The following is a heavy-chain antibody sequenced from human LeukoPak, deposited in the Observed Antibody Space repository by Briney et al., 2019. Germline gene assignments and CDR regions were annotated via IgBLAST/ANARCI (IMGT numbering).Heavy chain of an antibody. CDR1: GFTFSNYA. Sequence: GGSLRLSCTVSGFTFSNYAMSWVRQAPGKGLEWASSISERGDYTYYADSVKGRFTISRDNSKNTLYLQMNSLRAEDTAVYYCARDTNRGIAAAGTGRFDYWGQGTLVTVSS. J-gene: IGHJ4*02. CDR2: ISERGDYT. D-gene: IGHD6-13*01. CDR3: ARDTNRGIAAAGTGRFDY. V-gene: IGHV3-23*01.